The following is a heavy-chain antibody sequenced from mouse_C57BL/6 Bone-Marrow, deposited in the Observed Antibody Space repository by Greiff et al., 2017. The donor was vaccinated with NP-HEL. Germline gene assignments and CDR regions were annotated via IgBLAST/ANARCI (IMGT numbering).Heavy chain of an antibody. CDR1: GYTFTSYW. CDR3: ATSYYYDSSYSNY. J-gene: IGHJ2*01. Sequence: QVQLQQPGAELVKPGASVKLSCKASGYTFTSYWMHWVKQRPGQGLEWIGMIHPNSGSTNYNEKFKSKATLTVDKSSSTAYMQLSSLTSEDSAVYYCATSYYYDSSYSNYWGQGTTLTVSS. D-gene: IGHD1-1*01. V-gene: IGHV1-64*01. CDR2: IHPNSGST.